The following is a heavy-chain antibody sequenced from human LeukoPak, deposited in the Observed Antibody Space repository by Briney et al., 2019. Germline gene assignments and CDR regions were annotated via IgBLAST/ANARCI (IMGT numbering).Heavy chain of an antibody. Sequence: SETLSLTCTVSGGSISSSSYYWGWIRQPPGKGLEWIGSIYYSGNTYYNPSLKSRVTISVDTSKNRFSLKLSSVTAADTAVYYCARDVGHMDRGVSPLFDYWGQGTLVTVSS. D-gene: IGHD3-10*01. J-gene: IGHJ4*02. CDR3: ARDVGHMDRGVSPLFDY. V-gene: IGHV4-39*07. CDR1: GGSISSSSYY. CDR2: IYYSGNT.